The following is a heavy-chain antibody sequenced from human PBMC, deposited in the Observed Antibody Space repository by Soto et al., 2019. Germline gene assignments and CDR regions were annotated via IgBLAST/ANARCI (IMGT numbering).Heavy chain of an antibody. J-gene: IGHJ6*02. CDR1: GFTFSSYG. D-gene: IGHD5-12*01. Sequence: QVQLVESGGGVVQPGRSLRLSCAASGFTFSSYGMHWVRQAPGKGLEWVAVIWYDGSNKYYADSVKGRFTISRDNSKNTLYLQMNSLRADDTAVYYCAREDIVATIYYYYYGMDVWGQGTTVTVSS. CDR2: IWYDGSNK. CDR3: AREDIVATIYYYYYGMDV. V-gene: IGHV3-33*01.